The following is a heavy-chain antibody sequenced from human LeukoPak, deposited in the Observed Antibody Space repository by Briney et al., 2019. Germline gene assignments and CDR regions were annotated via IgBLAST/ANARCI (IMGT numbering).Heavy chain of an antibody. CDR1: GGSISSYY. CDR2: IYTIGST. V-gene: IGHV4-4*07. J-gene: IGHJ6*02. D-gene: IGHD3-10*01. CDR3: ARDHTEYYYGSGSYYLSTMDV. Sequence: PSETLSLTCTVSGGSISSYYWSWIRQPAGKGLEWIGRIYTIGSTNYNPALKSRVTMSVDTSKNQLSLKLSPVTAADTAVYYCARDHTEYYYGSGSYYLSTMDVSGQGNTVTVS.